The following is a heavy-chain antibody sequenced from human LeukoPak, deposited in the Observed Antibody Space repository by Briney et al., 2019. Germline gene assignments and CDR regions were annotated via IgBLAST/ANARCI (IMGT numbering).Heavy chain of an antibody. CDR3: ATTLGSGWKFDY. CDR1: GFTFSSYA. J-gene: IGHJ4*02. Sequence: GGSLRLSCAASGFTFSSYAMHWVRQAPGKGLEWVAVISYDGSNKYYADSVKGRFSISRDNSKNTLYLQMNSLRAEDTAVYYCATTLGSGWKFDYWGQGTLVTVSS. V-gene: IGHV3-30*04. D-gene: IGHD6-19*01. CDR2: ISYDGSNK.